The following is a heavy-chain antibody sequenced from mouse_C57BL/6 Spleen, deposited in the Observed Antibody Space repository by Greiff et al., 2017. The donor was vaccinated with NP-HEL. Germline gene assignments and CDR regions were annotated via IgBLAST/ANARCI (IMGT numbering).Heavy chain of an antibody. CDR3: ARIPDYYGSSYWFAY. D-gene: IGHD1-1*01. J-gene: IGHJ3*01. CDR1: GFTFSDYG. CDR2: ISSGSSTI. Sequence: EVKLMESGGGLVKPGGSLKLSCAASGFTFSDYGMHWVRQAPEKGLEWVAYISSGSSTIYYADTVKGRFTISRDNAKNTLFLQMTSLRSEDTAMYYCARIPDYYGSSYWFAYWGQGTLVTVSA. V-gene: IGHV5-17*01.